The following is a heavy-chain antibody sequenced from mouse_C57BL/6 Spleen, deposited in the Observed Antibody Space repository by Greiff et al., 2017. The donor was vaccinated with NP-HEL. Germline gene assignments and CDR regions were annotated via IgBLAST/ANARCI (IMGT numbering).Heavy chain of an antibody. D-gene: IGHD3-2*02. CDR3: AREMDSSGYGAMDY. Sequence: VQLQQSGAELARPGASVKMSCKASGYTFTRYTMHWVKQRPGQGLEWIGYINPSSGYTKYNQRFKDKATWTADKSCSTAYMQLSSLTSEDSAVYYCAREMDSSGYGAMDYWGQGTSVTVSS. J-gene: IGHJ4*01. CDR1: GYTFTRYT. V-gene: IGHV1-4*01. CDR2: INPSSGYT.